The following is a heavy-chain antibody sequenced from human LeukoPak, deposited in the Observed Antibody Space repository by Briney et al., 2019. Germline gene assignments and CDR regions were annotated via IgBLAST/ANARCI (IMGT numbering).Heavy chain of an antibody. CDR1: GFTFSSYS. V-gene: IGHV3-21*01. D-gene: IGHD3-22*01. CDR3: ARVSPYYYDSSGRAHAFDI. J-gene: IGHJ3*02. Sequence: PGGSLRLSCAASGFTFSSYSMNWVRQAPGKGLEWVSSISSSSSYIYYADSVKGRFTISRDNAKNSLYLQMNSLRAEDTAVYYCARVSPYYYDSSGRAHAFDIWGQGTMVTVSS. CDR2: ISSSSSYI.